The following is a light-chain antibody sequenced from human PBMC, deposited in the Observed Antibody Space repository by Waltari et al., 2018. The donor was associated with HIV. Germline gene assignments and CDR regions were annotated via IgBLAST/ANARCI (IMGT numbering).Light chain of an antibody. J-gene: IGLJ2*01. CDR2: DND. CDR3: ATWDNKLSALV. CDR1: TSNIGSNF. V-gene: IGLV1-51*01. Sequence: QSVLTQPPSVSAAPGQKVTIPCSGSTSNIGSNFVSWYQQFSETAPKLLIFDNDKRPSGIPDRFSGAKSGTSATLGLTGLQSGDEANYYCATWDNKLSALVFGGGTKVTVL.